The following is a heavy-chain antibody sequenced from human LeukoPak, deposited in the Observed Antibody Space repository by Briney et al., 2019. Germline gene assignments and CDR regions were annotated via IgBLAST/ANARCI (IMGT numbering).Heavy chain of an antibody. D-gene: IGHD5-18*01. V-gene: IGHV3-48*04. CDR1: GFTFSTYT. J-gene: IGHJ4*02. CDR2: ISSSGSNI. Sequence: PGGSLTLSCTPSGFTFSTYTINWVRQAPGKGLEGVSYISSSGSNIYYADSVKGRFTISRDNAKKSLYLQMNRLRAEDTAVYYCARGRGYSYGYLDYWGEGTLVTVSS. CDR3: ARGRGYSYGYLDY.